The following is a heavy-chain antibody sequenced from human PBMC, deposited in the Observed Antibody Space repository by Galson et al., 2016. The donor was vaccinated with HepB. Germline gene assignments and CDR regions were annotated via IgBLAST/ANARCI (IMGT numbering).Heavy chain of an antibody. J-gene: IGHJ6*04. Sequence: SVKVSCKASGYTFTTYAFNWVRQSPGQGLEWMGWISAHNGHTNYAQKFQDRVTMTTDTSTNTAYMDLKNLTSDDTAVYYCASFHSISYYYGLDVWGRGTPVTVSS. V-gene: IGHV1-18*04. CDR2: ISAHNGHT. CDR1: GYTFTTYA. CDR3: ASFHSISYYYGLDV. D-gene: IGHD2-21*01.